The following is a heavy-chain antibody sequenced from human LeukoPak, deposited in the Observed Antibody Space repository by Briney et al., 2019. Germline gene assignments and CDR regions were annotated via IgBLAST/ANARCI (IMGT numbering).Heavy chain of an antibody. CDR2: VGNDEKTK. CDR1: GFTFTGHS. D-gene: IGHD3-10*01. V-gene: IGHV3-30*04. Sequence: PGGSLRLSCVASGFTFTGHSMHWVRQAPGKGLEWVAVVGNDEKTKFYADSLKGRFTVSRDNSKNTLYVQMNSPRAEDTAVYYCARSYYYGSGSSLTNFDYWGQGTLVTVSS. CDR3: ARSYYYGSGSSLTNFDY. J-gene: IGHJ4*02.